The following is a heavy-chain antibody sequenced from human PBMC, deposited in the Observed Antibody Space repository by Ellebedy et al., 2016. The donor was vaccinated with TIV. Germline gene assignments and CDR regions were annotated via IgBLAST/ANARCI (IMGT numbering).Heavy chain of an antibody. CDR1: GGSFNNYF. V-gene: IGHV4-59*01. CDR2: IYHTGST. CDR3: ARNPGGGNPRGLIDI. Sequence: SETLSLTCTVSGGSFNNYFWSWIRKPPGKALQWIGNIYHTGSTKFNPSLKSRVTISLDPSKNQFSLSLRSLTAADTALYYCARNPGGGNPRGLIDIWGQGTMVTVSS. J-gene: IGHJ3*02. D-gene: IGHD2-15*01.